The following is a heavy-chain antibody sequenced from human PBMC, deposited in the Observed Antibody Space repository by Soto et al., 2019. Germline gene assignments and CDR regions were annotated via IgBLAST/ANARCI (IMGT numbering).Heavy chain of an antibody. V-gene: IGHV4-31*03. D-gene: IGHD3-10*01. J-gene: IGHJ4*02. CDR2: IYYSGTT. CDR1: GGSINSGYYY. Sequence: QVQLQESGPGLVQPSQTLSLTCTVSGGSINSGYYYWNWVRQYPGKGLEGIGFIYYSGTTSSNPSLGGRAVLSVDASKNQFCVTLSSVTAADPAVYYCARSGNLLVYFDSWGQGSLVTVSS. CDR3: ARSGNLLVYFDS.